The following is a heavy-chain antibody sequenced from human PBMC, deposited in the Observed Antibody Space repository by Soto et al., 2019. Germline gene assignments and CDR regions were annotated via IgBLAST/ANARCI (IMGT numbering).Heavy chain of an antibody. CDR1: GFTFISYA. CDR3: AKDVIPPPI. CDR2: ISGSGGST. J-gene: IGHJ6*02. D-gene: IGHD2-21*01. Sequence: LRLSCAASGFTFISYAMSWVRQAPGKGLGWVSAISGSGGSTYYADSVKGRFTISRDNSKNTLYLQMNSLRAEDTAVYYCAKDVIPPPIWGQGTTVTVSS. V-gene: IGHV3-23*01.